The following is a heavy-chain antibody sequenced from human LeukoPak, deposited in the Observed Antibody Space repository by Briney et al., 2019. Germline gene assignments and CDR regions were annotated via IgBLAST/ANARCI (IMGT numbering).Heavy chain of an antibody. Sequence: SETLSLTCTVSGGSISSGGYYWSWIRQHPGKGLEWIGYIYYSGSTYYNPSLKSRVTISVDTSKNQFSLKLSSVTAADTAVHYCARDGEMATIPPLGMDVWGQGTTVTVSS. D-gene: IGHD5-24*01. CDR3: ARDGEMATIPPLGMDV. CDR1: GGSISSGGYY. V-gene: IGHV4-31*03. CDR2: IYYSGST. J-gene: IGHJ6*02.